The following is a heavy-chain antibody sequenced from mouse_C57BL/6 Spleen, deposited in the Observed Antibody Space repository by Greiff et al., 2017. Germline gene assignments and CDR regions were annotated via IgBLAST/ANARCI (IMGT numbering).Heavy chain of an antibody. V-gene: IGHV1-62-2*01. Sequence: VKLVESGAELVKPGASVKLSCKASGYTFTEYTIHWVKQRSGQGLEWIGWFYPGSGSIKYNEKFKDKATLTAAKSSSTVYMELSRLTSEDSAVYFCATGYGNSFDYWGQGTTLTVSS. CDR1: GYTFTEYT. CDR2: FYPGSGSI. J-gene: IGHJ2*01. CDR3: ATGYGNSFDY. D-gene: IGHD2-1*01.